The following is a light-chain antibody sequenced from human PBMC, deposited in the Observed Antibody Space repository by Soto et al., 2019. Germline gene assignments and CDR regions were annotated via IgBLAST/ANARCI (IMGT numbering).Light chain of an antibody. CDR2: LNSDGSH. V-gene: IGLV4-69*01. CDR3: QTWGTGIQV. Sequence: QLGQTQSPSASASLGASVKLTCTLSSGHSSYAIAWHQQQPEKGPRYLMKLNSDGSHSKGDGIPDRFSGSSSGAERYLTISSLQSEDEADYYCQTWGTGIQVFGGGTKLTVL. J-gene: IGLJ2*01. CDR1: SGHSSYA.